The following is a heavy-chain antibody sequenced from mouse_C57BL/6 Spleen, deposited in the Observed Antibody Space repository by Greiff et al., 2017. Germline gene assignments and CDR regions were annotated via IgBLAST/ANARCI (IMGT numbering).Heavy chain of an antibody. CDR3: ARRVTTVVEGHFDY. Sequence: EKAGKGVEWSGRIYPGDGDTKYKGKFPGPATLSAHLSSLPAYMQLSSLTSEDSAVYFCARRVTTVVEGHFDYWGQGTTLPVSS. CDR2: IYPGDGDT. V-gene: IGHV1-82*01. J-gene: IGHJ2*01. D-gene: IGHD1-1*01.